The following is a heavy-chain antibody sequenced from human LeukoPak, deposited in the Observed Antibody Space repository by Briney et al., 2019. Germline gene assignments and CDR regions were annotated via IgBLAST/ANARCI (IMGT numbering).Heavy chain of an antibody. D-gene: IGHD1-26*01. CDR1: GGSISSYY. CDR2: ICYSGST. Sequence: SETLSLTCTVSGGSISSYYWSWIRQPPGKGLEWIGYICYSGSTNYNPSLKSRVTISVDTSKNQFSLKLSSVTAADTAVYYCARASMGAISIAFDIWGQGTMVTVSS. J-gene: IGHJ3*02. V-gene: IGHV4-59*01. CDR3: ARASMGAISIAFDI.